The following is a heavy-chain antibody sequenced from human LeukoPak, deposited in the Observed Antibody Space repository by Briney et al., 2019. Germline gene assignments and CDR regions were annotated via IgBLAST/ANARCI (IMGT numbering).Heavy chain of an antibody. CDR3: ARDRSSGWYHREVWFDP. V-gene: IGHV1-2*06. Sequence: ASVKVSCKASGYTFTGYYMHWVRQAPGQGLEWMGRINPNSGGTNYAQKFQGRVTMTRDTSISTAYMELSRLRSDDTAVYYCARDRSSGWYHREVWFDPWGQGTLVTVSS. D-gene: IGHD6-19*01. J-gene: IGHJ5*02. CDR2: INPNSGGT. CDR1: GYTFTGYY.